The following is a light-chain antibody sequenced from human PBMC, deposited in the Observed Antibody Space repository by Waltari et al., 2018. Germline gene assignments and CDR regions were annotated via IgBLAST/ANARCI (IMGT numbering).Light chain of an antibody. CDR2: NGI. Sequence: QTVVTPEPSLSVSPGGTVTLTCALRSGSVPSPSYPPWYQQTPGQPPRTYVYNGISRSSGVPDRFSVAILGNTAALTSTVSQADDESDYDCSMYMGRGVGVFGGGTKLTVL. CDR1: SGSVPSPSY. J-gene: IGLJ3*02. V-gene: IGLV8-61*01. CDR3: SMYMGRGVGV.